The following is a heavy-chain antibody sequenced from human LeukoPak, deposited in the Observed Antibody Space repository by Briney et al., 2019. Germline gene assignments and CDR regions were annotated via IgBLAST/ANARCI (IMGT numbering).Heavy chain of an antibody. D-gene: IGHD5-12*01. Sequence: SETLSLTCTVSGGSISSSSYYWGWIRQPPGKELEWIGSIYSGGSSYYNPSLKSRVTMSVDTSKNQFSLKLSSVTAADTAVYYCARRRGSRYSGYDYVDYWGQGTLVTVSS. V-gene: IGHV4-39*07. CDR2: IYSGGSS. CDR3: ARRRGSRYSGYDYVDY. J-gene: IGHJ4*02. CDR1: GGSISSSSYY.